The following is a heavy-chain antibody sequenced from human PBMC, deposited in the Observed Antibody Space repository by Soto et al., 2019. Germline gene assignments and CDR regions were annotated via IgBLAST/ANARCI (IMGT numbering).Heavy chain of an antibody. V-gene: IGHV1-69*06. CDR1: GGTFSSYA. D-gene: IGHD2-8*01. CDR3: ARGYSARRMLLRHSGMDV. CDR2: IIPIFGTA. J-gene: IGHJ6*02. Sequence: ASVKVSCKASGGTFSSYAISWVRQAPGQGLEWMGGIIPIFGTANYAQKFQGRVTITADKSTSTAYMELSSLRSEDTAVYYCARGYSARRMLLRHSGMDVWGQGTTVTVSS.